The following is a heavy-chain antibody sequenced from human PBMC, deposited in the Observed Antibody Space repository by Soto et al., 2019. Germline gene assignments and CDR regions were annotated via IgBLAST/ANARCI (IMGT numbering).Heavy chain of an antibody. V-gene: IGHV3-30*18. J-gene: IGHJ3*02. Sequence: PGGSLRLSCAASGFTFSSYGMHWVRQAPGKGLEWVAVISYDGSNKYYADSVKGRFTISRDNSKNTLYLQMNSLRAEDTAVYYCAKGSQNYYDSSGYYFDAFDIWGQGTMVTVSS. CDR3: AKGSQNYYDSSGYYFDAFDI. CDR2: ISYDGSNK. D-gene: IGHD3-22*01. CDR1: GFTFSSYG.